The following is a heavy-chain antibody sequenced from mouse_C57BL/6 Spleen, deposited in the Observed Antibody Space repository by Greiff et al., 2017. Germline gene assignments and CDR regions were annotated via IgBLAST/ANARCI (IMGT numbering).Heavy chain of an antibody. Sequence: EVHLVESGGGLVKPGGSLKLSCAASGFTFSSYAMSWVRQTPDKRLEWVATISDGGSYTYYPDNVKGRFTISRDNAKNNLYLQMSHLKSENTAMYYCARDRGSSGYVDYWGQGTTLTVSS. CDR3: ARDRGSSGYVDY. CDR2: ISDGGSYT. D-gene: IGHD3-2*02. J-gene: IGHJ2*01. CDR1: GFTFSSYA. V-gene: IGHV5-4*01.